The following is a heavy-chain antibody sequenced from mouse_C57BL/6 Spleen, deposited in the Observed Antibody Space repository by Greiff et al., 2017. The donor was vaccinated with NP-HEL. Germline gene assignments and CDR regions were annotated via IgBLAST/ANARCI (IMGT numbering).Heavy chain of an antibody. J-gene: IGHJ1*03. V-gene: IGHV1-59*01. D-gene: IGHD1-1*01. CDR2: IDPSDSYT. Sequence: QVQLQQSGAELVKPGASVKMSCKASGYTFTSYWMHWVKQRPGQGLEWIGVIDPSDSYTNYNQKFKGKATLTVDTSSSTAYMQLSSLTSEDSAVYYCARDTFYYGSSSGYFDVWGTGTTLTVSS. CDR1: GYTFTSYW. CDR3: ARDTFYYGSSSGYFDV.